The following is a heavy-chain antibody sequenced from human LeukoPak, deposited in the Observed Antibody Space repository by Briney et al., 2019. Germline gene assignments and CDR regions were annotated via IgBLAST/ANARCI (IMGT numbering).Heavy chain of an antibody. CDR1: GFTFSSYW. D-gene: IGHD3-22*01. J-gene: IGHJ2*01. Sequence: PGGSLRLSCAASGFTFSSYWMSWVRQAPGKGLEWVSAISGSGGSTYYADSVKGRVTISRDNSKNTLYLQMNSLRAEDTAVYYCAKDALGYYDSSGYFDWYFDLWGRGTLVTVSS. CDR3: AKDALGYYDSSGYFDWYFDL. V-gene: IGHV3-23*01. CDR2: ISGSGGST.